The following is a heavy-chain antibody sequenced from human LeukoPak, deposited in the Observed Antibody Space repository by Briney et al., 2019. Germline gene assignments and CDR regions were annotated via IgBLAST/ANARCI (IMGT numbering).Heavy chain of an antibody. CDR2: INPNSGGT. CDR1: GYTFTGYY. J-gene: IGHJ4*02. Sequence: ASVKVSCKASGYTFTGYYMHWVRQAPGQGLEWMGWINPNSGGTNYAQEFQDRVTMTRDTSISTAYMELSRLRSDDTAVYYCARMFLRGSVGATRGVGYWGQGTLVTVSS. V-gene: IGHV1-2*02. D-gene: IGHD1-26*01. CDR3: ARMFLRGSVGATRGVGY.